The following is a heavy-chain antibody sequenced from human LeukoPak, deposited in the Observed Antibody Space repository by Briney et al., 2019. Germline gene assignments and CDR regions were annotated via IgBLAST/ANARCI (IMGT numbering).Heavy chain of an antibody. CDR1: GYSISSGYY. Sequence: SETLSLTCAVSGYSISSGYYWGWIRQPPGKGLEWIGSIYHSGSTYYSPSLKSRVTISVDTSKNQFSLKLSSVTAADTAVYYCARREYCGGDCYFDYWGQGTLVTVSS. CDR3: ARREYCGGDCYFDY. D-gene: IGHD2-21*01. J-gene: IGHJ4*02. V-gene: IGHV4-38-2*01. CDR2: IYHSGST.